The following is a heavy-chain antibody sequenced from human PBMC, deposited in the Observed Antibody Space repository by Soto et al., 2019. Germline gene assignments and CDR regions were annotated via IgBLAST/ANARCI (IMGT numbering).Heavy chain of an antibody. CDR1: GFTFSSYW. V-gene: IGHV3-7*01. CDR2: IKPDGSEK. J-gene: IGHJ4*02. CDR3: VRPGWNPPDY. D-gene: IGHD1-1*01. Sequence: EVQLVESGGGLVQPGGSLRLSCAVSGFTFSSYWMMWIRQTPVKGLEWVANIKPDGSEKDYVDSVKGRFTISRDNAKNSMYLQMNSLRVEDTAVYFCVRPGWNPPDYWGQGTLVTVSS.